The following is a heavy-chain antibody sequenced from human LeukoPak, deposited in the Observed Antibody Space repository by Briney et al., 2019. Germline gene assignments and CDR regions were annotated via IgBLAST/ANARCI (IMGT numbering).Heavy chain of an antibody. CDR3: ARDLDNRLSKGVFDY. J-gene: IGHJ4*02. D-gene: IGHD2/OR15-2a*01. CDR2: ISSSSSYI. CDR1: GFTFSSYS. V-gene: IGHV3-21*01. Sequence: PGGSLRLSCAASGFTFSSYSMNWVRQAPGKGLEWVSSISSSSSYIYYADSVKGRFTISRDNAKNSLYLQMNSLRAEDTAVYYCARDLDNRLSKGVFDYWGQGTLVTVSS.